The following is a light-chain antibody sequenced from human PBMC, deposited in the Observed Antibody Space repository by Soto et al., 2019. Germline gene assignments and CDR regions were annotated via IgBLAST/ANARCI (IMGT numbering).Light chain of an antibody. J-gene: IGLJ1*01. CDR1: SSEVGTYDF. CDR2: DVS. Sequence: QSALTQPRCVSGSPGHSVTISCSGTSSEVGTYDFASWYQQPPGKAPRLMIFDVSDRPSGVPDRFSGSKSGNTASLTISGLQAEDEADYYCCLYAVTFYVFGTGTKVTVL. V-gene: IGLV2-11*01. CDR3: CLYAVTFYV.